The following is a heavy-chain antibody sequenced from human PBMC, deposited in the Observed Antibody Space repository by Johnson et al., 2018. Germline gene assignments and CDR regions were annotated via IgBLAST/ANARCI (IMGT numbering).Heavy chain of an antibody. V-gene: IGHV3-30*03. Sequence: QVQLVQSGGGVVQPGRSLRLSCAASGFTFSNYGMHWVRQAPGKGLEWVAVISYDGSNKYYADSVKGRFTISRDNSKNTLYLQMNSLRAEDTVVDYWAGREYYDVWSGYYGGDYYYDGRDVWGQGTTVTVSS. CDR3: AGREYYDVWSGYYGGDYYYDGRDV. J-gene: IGHJ6*02. CDR2: ISYDGSNK. CDR1: GFTFSNYG. D-gene: IGHD3-3*01.